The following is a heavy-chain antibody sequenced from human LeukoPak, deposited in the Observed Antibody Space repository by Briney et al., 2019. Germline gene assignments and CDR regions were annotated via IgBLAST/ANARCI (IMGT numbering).Heavy chain of an antibody. D-gene: IGHD6-13*01. J-gene: IGHJ4*02. CDR1: GYPFTDYW. V-gene: IGHV5-51*01. Sequence: GESLEISCKGSGYPFTDYWIGWVCQMPGKGLEWMGIIYPGDSDTIYSPSFQGQVTISADKSITTAYLQWSSLKASDTAMYYCARHSSSYYYFDYWGQGTLVTVSS. CDR2: IYPGDSDT. CDR3: ARHSSSYYYFDY.